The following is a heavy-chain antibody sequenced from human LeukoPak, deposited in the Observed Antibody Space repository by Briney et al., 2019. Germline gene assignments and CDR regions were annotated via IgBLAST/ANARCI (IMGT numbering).Heavy chain of an antibody. CDR1: GYTFTIYD. CDR3: ARADGGGATAY. CDR2: MNPNSGNT. J-gene: IGHJ4*02. D-gene: IGHD1-26*01. Sequence: ASVKVSFTASGYTFTIYDINWGRQAPGQGLEWMGWMNPNSGNTGYAQKFQGRVTMTRNTSISTAYMELSSLRSEDTAVYYCARADGGGATAYWGQGTLVTVSS. V-gene: IGHV1-8*01.